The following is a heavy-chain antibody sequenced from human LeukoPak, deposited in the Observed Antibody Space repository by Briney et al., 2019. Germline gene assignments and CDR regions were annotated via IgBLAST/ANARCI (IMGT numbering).Heavy chain of an antibody. V-gene: IGHV3-15*01. D-gene: IGHD2-21*01. J-gene: IGHJ6*03. Sequence: GGSLRLSCAASGLTFSNAWMSWVRQAPGKGLEWVGRIKSKTDGGTTDYAAPVKGRFTISRDNSKNTLYLQMNSLRAEDTAVYYCAKGKNIANQPYYYYYYMDVWGKGTTVTISS. CDR1: GLTFSNAW. CDR3: AKGKNIANQPYYYYYYMDV. CDR2: IKSKTDGGTT.